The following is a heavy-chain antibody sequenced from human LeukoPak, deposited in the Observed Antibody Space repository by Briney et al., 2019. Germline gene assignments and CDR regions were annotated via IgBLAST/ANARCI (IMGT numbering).Heavy chain of an antibody. D-gene: IGHD5-12*01. V-gene: IGHV5-51*01. J-gene: IGHJ6*02. CDR2: IYPGDSDT. Sequence: GESLKISCKGSGYSFTSYWIGWVRQMPGKGLEWMGIIYPGDSDTRYSPSFQGQVTISADKSISTAYLQWSSLKASDTAMYYCARRVSGYDSYYYYYGMDVWGQGTTVTVSS. CDR3: ARRVSGYDSYYYYYGMDV. CDR1: GYSFTSYW.